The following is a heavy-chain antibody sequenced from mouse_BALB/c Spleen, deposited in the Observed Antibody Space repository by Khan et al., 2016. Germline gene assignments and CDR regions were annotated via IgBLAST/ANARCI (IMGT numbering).Heavy chain of an antibody. J-gene: IGHJ2*01. Sequence: MQLEESGPSLVKPSQTLSLTCSVTGDSITSGYWNWLRKFPGNKLEYLGYISYSGNTYYNPSLKRRISITRDTSKNQYYLRLNSVTTEDTATYYCASYLLNYFDSWGQGTTLTVSS. D-gene: IGHD2-1*01. CDR2: ISYSGNT. CDR1: GDSITSGY. CDR3: ASYLLNYFDS. V-gene: IGHV3-8*02.